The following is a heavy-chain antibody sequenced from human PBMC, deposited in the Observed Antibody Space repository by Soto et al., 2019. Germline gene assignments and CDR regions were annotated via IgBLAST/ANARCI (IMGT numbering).Heavy chain of an antibody. J-gene: IGHJ5*02. V-gene: IGHV3-66*01. CDR2: IFSAGST. Sequence: EVQLVESGGGLVQPGGSLRLSCAASGFTVSNNYMTWVRQAPGRGLDWVSIIFSAGSTYYADSVRGRFTISRDNSKNTLYLQMSSLRAGDTALYYCARGAGGNSWRSPTLDSWGQGTLVTVSS. CDR3: ARGAGGNSWRSPTLDS. D-gene: IGHD5-18*01. CDR1: GFTVSNNY.